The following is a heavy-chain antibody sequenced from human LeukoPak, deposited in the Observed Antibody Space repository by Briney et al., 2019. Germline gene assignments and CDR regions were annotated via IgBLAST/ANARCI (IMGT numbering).Heavy chain of an antibody. CDR1: GFTFSSYA. CDR3: AKRVHSGYGRIGGMDV. Sequence: GGSLRLSCAASGFTFSSYAMSWVRQAPGKGLEWVSAISGSGGSTYYADSVKGRFTISRDNSKNTLYLQMNSLRAEDTAVYYCAKRVHSGYGRIGGMDVWGKGTTVTVSS. J-gene: IGHJ6*04. D-gene: IGHD5-12*01. CDR2: ISGSGGST. V-gene: IGHV3-23*01.